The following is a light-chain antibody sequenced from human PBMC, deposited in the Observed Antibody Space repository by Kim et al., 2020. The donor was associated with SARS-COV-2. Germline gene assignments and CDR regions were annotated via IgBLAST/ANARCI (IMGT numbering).Light chain of an antibody. CDR1: SSDVGGYDY. CDR3: SSYRSTTLDV. CDR2: DVT. J-gene: IGLJ1*01. Sequence: GQSITIPCTGTSSDVGGYDYVCWYQQHPGKAPKLIIYDVTNRPSGVSDRFSGSKSGNTASLTISGLQAEDEADYYCSSYRSTTLDVFGTGTKVTVL. V-gene: IGLV2-14*03.